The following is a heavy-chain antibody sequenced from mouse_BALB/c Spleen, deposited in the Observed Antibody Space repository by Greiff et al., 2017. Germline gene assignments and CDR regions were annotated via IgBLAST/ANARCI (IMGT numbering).Heavy chain of an antibody. V-gene: IGHV1-7*01. CDR3: ARLYDGYAMDY. CDR1: GYTFTSYW. J-gene: IGHJ4*01. Sequence: VQLQQSGAELAKPGASVKMSCKASGYTFTSYWMHWVKHRPGQGLEWIGYINPSTGYTEYNQKFKDKATLTADKSSSTAYMQLSSLTSEDSAVYYCARLYDGYAMDYWGQGTSVTVSS. D-gene: IGHD2-3*01. CDR2: INPSTGYT.